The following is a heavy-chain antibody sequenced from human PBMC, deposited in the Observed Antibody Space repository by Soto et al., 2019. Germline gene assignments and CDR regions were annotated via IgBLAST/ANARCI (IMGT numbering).Heavy chain of an antibody. J-gene: IGHJ3*02. CDR1: GYTFTSYD. CDR3: ASPPPYCSSTSCYGDPLDI. V-gene: IGHV1-8*01. CDR2: MNPNSGNT. Sequence: ASVKVSCKASGYTFTSYDINWVRQATGQGLEWMGWMNPNSGNTGYAQKFQGRVTMTRNTSISTAYMELSSLRSEDTAVYYCASPPPYCSSTSCYGDPLDIWGQGTMVTVSS. D-gene: IGHD2-2*01.